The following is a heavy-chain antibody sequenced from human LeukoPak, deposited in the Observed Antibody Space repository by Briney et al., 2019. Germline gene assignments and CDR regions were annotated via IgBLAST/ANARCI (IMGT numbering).Heavy chain of an antibody. CDR2: INDGAGT. CDR1: GFTFSNYW. CDR3: ARGLRGPDY. V-gene: IGHV3-74*03. Sequence: LAGGSLTLSCAASGFTFSNYWMGWVRHAPGEGLVWVSRINDGAGTSTATPVKGRFTISRDNAKNTLYLQMNSLRVEDTAVYYCARGLRGPDYWGQGTLVTVSS. J-gene: IGHJ4*02.